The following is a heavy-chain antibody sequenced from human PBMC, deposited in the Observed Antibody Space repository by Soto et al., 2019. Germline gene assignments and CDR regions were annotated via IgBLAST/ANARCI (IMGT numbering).Heavy chain of an antibody. CDR1: GGSISSGGYY. J-gene: IGHJ4*02. CDR2: IYYTGST. CDR3: ARRYYYGSGRYSTFDY. V-gene: IGHV4-31*03. Sequence: TLSLTCTVSGGSISSGGYYWSWIRQHPGKGLEWIGYIYYTGSTYYNPSLKSRLTISVDTSKNQFSLKLSSVTAADTAVYYCARRYYYGSGRYSTFDYWGQGTLVTVSS. D-gene: IGHD3-10*01.